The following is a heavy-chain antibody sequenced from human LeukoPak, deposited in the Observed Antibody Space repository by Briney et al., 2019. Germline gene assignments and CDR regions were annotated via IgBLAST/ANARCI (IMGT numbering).Heavy chain of an antibody. V-gene: IGHV4-34*08. CDR2: INHSGST. CDR1: GFTVSSIH. CDR3: ASRGGSGYRFLDY. Sequence: GSLRLSCAASGFTVSSIHMVWVRQPPGKGLEWIGEINHSGSTNYNPSLKSRVTISVDTSKNQFSLKLSSVTAADTAVYYCASRGGSGYRFLDYWGQGTLVTVSS. D-gene: IGHD3-22*01. J-gene: IGHJ4*02.